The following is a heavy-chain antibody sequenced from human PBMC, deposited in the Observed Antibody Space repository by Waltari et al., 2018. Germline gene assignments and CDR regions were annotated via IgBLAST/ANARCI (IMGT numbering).Heavy chain of an antibody. CDR3: ARALSGYYDSSGYYMGYFDL. J-gene: IGHJ2*01. D-gene: IGHD3-22*01. V-gene: IGHV1-69*14. CDR1: GGTFSSYA. CDR2: IIPSFGTA. Sequence: QVQLVQSGAEVKKPGSSVKVSCKASGGTFSSYAISWVRQAPGQGLEWMGGIIPSFGTANYAQKFQGRVTITADKSTSTAYMELSSLRSEDTAVYYCARALSGYYDSSGYYMGYFDLWGRGTLVTVSS.